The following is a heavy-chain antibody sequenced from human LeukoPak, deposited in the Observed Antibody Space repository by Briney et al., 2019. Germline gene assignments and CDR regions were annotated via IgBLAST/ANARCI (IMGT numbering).Heavy chain of an antibody. D-gene: IGHD1-20*01. CDR1: GYTFINYG. CDR3: ARRGNWNDFDY. J-gene: IGHJ4*02. CDR2: ISAYNGNT. Sequence: ASVKVSCKASGYTFINYGISWVRQAPGQGLEWMGWISAYNGNTDYAQKFQGRVTMTTDTSTSTAYMELRSLGSDDTAVYYCARRGNWNDFDYWGQGTLVIVSS. V-gene: IGHV1-18*01.